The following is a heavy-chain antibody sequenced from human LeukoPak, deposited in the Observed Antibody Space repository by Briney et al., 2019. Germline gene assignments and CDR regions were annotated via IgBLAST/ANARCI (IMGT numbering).Heavy chain of an antibody. Sequence: PSETLSLTCTVSGGSISSSSYYWGWIRQPPGEGLEWIGSIYYSGSTYYNPSLKSRVTISVDTSKNQFSLKLSSVTAADTAVYYCARRSGYYTKEGFDYWGQGTLVTVSS. CDR1: GGSISSSSYY. CDR2: IYYSGST. V-gene: IGHV4-39*01. J-gene: IGHJ4*02. D-gene: IGHD5-12*01. CDR3: ARRSGYYTKEGFDY.